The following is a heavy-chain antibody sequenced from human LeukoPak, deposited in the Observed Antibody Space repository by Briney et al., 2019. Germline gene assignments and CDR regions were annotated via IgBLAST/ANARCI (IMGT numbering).Heavy chain of an antibody. CDR2: ISWNSGSI. CDR3: AREASYGDYQLGYFDY. D-gene: IGHD4-17*01. V-gene: IGHV3-9*01. CDR1: GFTFDDYA. Sequence: GRSLRLSCAASGFTFDDYAMHWVRQAPGKGLEWVSGISWNSGSIGYADSVKGRFTISRDNAKNSLYLQMNSLRAEDTAVYYCAREASYGDYQLGYFDYWGQGTLVTVSS. J-gene: IGHJ4*02.